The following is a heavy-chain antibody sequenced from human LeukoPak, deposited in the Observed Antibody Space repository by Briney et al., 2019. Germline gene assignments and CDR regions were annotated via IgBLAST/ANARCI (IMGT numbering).Heavy chain of an antibody. V-gene: IGHV5-10-1*01. D-gene: IGHD3-16*01. CDR1: GSSFTSYW. J-gene: IGHJ6*02. Sequence: KRGESLEISCQGSGSSFTSYWIIWVRQLPGKGREGMGRIDPRDSYTNYSPSFQGHVTISADKSISTAYLQWRSLKASDTAMDYCARLLITPGGMDVWGQGTTVTVSS. CDR3: ARLLITPGGMDV. CDR2: IDPRDSYT.